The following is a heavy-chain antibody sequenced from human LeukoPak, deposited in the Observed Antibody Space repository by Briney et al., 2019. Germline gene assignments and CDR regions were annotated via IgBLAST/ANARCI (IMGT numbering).Heavy chain of an antibody. CDR3: ASGRFNSGWLDY. CDR1: GFTFSSYE. Sequence: GGSLRLSCAASGFTFSSYEMNWVRQAPGKGLEWVSSISSSSNYIYYADSVKGRFTISRNNAKNSLYLQMNSLRAEDTAVFYCASGRFNSGWLDYWGQGTLVTVSS. V-gene: IGHV3-21*01. J-gene: IGHJ4*02. CDR2: ISSSSNYI. D-gene: IGHD6-19*01.